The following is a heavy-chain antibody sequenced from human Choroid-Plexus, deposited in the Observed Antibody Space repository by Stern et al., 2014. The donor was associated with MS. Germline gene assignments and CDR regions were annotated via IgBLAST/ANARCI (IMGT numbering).Heavy chain of an antibody. CDR1: GYIFTGYY. V-gene: IGHV1-2*07. CDR2: INPNTGGT. D-gene: IGHD3-3*01. Sequence: VQLVESGAEVKKPGASVKVSCKTSGYIFTGYYIHWVRQDPGQGLEWMAWINPNTGGTKYAHKFQGRVTMSRDTSISTAYVELSSLTSDDTAVYYCARDQRGITIFGVVTDYYYLGMDVWGQGTTVTVSS. CDR3: ARDQRGITIFGVVTDYYYLGMDV. J-gene: IGHJ6*02.